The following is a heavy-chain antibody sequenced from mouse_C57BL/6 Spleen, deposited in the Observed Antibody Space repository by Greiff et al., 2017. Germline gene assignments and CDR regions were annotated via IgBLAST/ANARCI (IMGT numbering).Heavy chain of an antibody. D-gene: IGHD3-2*02. CDR3: ARGDSSGYPYYYAMDY. CDR1: GFTFSDYG. Sequence: EVKLVESGGGLVKPGGSLKLSCAASGFTFSDYGMHWVRQAPEKGLEWVAYISSGSSTIYYADTVKGRFTISRDNAKNTLFLQMTSLRSEDTAMYYCARGDSSGYPYYYAMDYWGQGTSVTVSS. J-gene: IGHJ4*01. CDR2: ISSGSSTI. V-gene: IGHV5-17*01.